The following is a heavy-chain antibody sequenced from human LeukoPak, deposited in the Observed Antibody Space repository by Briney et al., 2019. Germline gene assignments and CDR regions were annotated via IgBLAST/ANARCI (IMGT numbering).Heavy chain of an antibody. CDR1: GYTFTSYG. Sequence: GASVKVSCKASGYTFTSYGISWVRQAPGQGLEWMGWISAYNGNTNYAQKLQGRVTITTDESTSTAYMELSSLRSEDTAVYYCARGSHYYDSSCYFDYWGQGTLVTVSS. V-gene: IGHV1-18*01. CDR2: ISAYNGNT. CDR3: ARGSHYYDSSCYFDY. D-gene: IGHD3-22*01. J-gene: IGHJ4*02.